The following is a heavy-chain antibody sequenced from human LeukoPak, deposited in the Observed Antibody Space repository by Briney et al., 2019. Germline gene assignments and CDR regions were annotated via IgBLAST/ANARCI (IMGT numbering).Heavy chain of an antibody. CDR1: GFTFTIYA. V-gene: IGHV3-23*01. D-gene: IGHD3-10*01. J-gene: IGHJ5*02. CDR2: ISGSGGST. CDR3: AKEDLYGSVKWFDP. Sequence: GGSLRLSCAASGFTFTIYAMTWVRQAPGKGLEWVSAISGSGGSTYYADSVKGRFTISRDNSKNTLYLQMSSLRAEDTAVYYCAKEDLYGSVKWFDPWGQGTLVTVFS.